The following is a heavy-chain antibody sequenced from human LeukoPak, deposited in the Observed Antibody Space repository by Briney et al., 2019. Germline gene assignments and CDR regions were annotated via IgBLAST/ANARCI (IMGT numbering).Heavy chain of an antibody. J-gene: IGHJ6*03. CDR3: ARGSARYYYYMDV. CDR2: VNHSGST. Sequence: DPSETLSLTCTVYGVSFSGYYWSWLRQPPGKGLEWIGEVNHSGSTNHNPSLKSRVTISVDTSKNQFSLKLSSVPAADTAVYYCARGSARYYYYMDVWCKGTTVTVSS. CDR1: GVSFSGYY. V-gene: IGHV4-34*01. D-gene: IGHD6-6*01.